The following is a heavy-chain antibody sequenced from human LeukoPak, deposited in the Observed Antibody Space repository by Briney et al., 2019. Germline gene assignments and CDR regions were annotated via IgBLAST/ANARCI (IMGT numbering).Heavy chain of an antibody. CDR1: GLTFSNYW. CDR2: TRYDGSKK. J-gene: IGHJ6*03. D-gene: IGHD1-20*01. Sequence: GGSLRLSCAASGLTFSNYWMSWVRQAPGKGLEWVAFTRYDGSKKYYADSVKGRFTISRDNSKNTLYLQMNSLRAEDTAVYYCARPYNSNVYYFYYMDVWGKGTTVTISS. CDR3: ARPYNSNVYYFYYMDV. V-gene: IGHV3-30-3*01.